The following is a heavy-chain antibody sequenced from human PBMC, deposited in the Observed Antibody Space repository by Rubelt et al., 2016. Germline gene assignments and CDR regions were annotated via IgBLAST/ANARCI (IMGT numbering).Heavy chain of an antibody. J-gene: IGHJ4*02. D-gene: IGHD4-23*01. CDR3: ARGFGWKPYYFDY. CDR1: GGSISSSSYY. V-gene: IGHV4-39*07. Sequence: QLQLQESGPGLVKPSETLSLTCTVSGGSISSSSYYWGWIRQPPGKGLEWIGSIYYSGSTYYNPSLKGRVTISVDTSKNQFSLKLSSVTAADTAVYYCARGFGWKPYYFDYWGQGTLVTVSS. CDR2: IYYSGST.